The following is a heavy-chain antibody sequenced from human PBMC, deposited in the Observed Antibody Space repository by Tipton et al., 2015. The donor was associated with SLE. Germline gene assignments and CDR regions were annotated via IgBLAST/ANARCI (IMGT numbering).Heavy chain of an antibody. CDR3: ARESPPVDV. CDR1: GGSISSGSYY. V-gene: IGHV4-61*02. J-gene: IGHJ6*04. Sequence: TLSLTCTVSGGSISSGSYYWSWIRQPAGKGLEWIGRIYTSGSTNYNPSRKSRVTISVDTSKNQFSLKLSSVTAADTAVYYCARESPPVDVWGKGTTVTVSS. CDR2: IYTSGST.